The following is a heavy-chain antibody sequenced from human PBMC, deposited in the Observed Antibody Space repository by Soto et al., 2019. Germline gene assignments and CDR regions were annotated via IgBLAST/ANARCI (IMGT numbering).Heavy chain of an antibody. V-gene: IGHV3-30-3*01. CDR3: ATPGGGYNPPL. CDR2: ISYDGSNT. D-gene: IGHD5-12*01. J-gene: IGHJ4*02. Sequence: GGSLRLSCAASGFTFSSHAMHWVRQAPGKGLEWVSLISYDGSNTYYAASVKGRFTISRDDSKNTLYLQMDSLRVEDTAVYYCATPGGGYNPPLWGQGTLVTVSS. CDR1: GFTFSSHA.